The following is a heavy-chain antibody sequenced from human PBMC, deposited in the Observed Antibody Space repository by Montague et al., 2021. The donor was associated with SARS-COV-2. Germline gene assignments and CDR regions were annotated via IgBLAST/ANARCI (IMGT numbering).Heavy chain of an antibody. CDR3: AKDPAPVAGRYFDY. J-gene: IGHJ4*02. D-gene: IGHD6-19*01. Sequence: SLRLSCAASGFTFNNYAMNWVRQAPGKGLEWVSVIASGGRSTFYADSVKGRFTISGDNSKDTLYLQMYSLRPEDTAIYYCAKDPAPVAGRYFDYWGQGTLVTVSS. CDR1: GFTFNNYA. CDR2: IASGGRST. V-gene: IGHV3-23*03.